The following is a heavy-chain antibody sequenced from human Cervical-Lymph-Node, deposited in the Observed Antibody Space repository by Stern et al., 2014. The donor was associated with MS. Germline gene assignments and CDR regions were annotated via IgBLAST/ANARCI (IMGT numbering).Heavy chain of an antibody. CDR3: ARVHTSGWSY. CDR1: GGSFSGYY. Sequence: QVQLQQWGAGLLKPSETLSLTCAVYGGSFSGYYWSWIRQPPGKGLEWIGEINHSGSTDYNPSLKSRVTISVDTSKNQFSLKLSSVTAADTAVYYCARVHTSGWSYWGQGTLVTVSS. CDR2: INHSGST. V-gene: IGHV4-34*01. D-gene: IGHD6-19*01. J-gene: IGHJ4*02.